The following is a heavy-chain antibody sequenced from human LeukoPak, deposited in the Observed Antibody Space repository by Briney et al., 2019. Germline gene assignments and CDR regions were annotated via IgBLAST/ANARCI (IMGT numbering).Heavy chain of an antibody. Sequence: GGSLRLSCAASGFTFSSYAMHWVRQAPGKGLEYVSAISSNGGSTYYANSVKGRFTISRDNSENTLYLQMGSLRAEDMAVYYCARDLGYCSSTSCYRTLDPWGQGTLVTVSS. CDR1: GFTFSSYA. J-gene: IGHJ5*02. D-gene: IGHD2-2*03. CDR2: ISSNGGST. CDR3: ARDLGYCSSTSCYRTLDP. V-gene: IGHV3-64*01.